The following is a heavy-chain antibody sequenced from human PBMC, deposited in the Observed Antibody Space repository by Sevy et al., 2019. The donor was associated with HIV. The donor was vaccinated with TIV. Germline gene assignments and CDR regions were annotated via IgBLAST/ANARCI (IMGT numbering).Heavy chain of an antibody. J-gene: IGHJ5*02. CDR1: GFTLSSVG. Sequence: GGSLRLSCAASGFTLSSVGIHWVRLTPGTGLEWLAFIEHDGNKYFYGASVKGRITTSRDNSKNTVSLQMNSLRVEDTAIYYCAKDYCIGNDCFLGWFDPRGQGTVVTVSS. D-gene: IGHD2-15*01. CDR3: AKDYCIGNDCFLGWFDP. V-gene: IGHV3-30*02. CDR2: IEHDGNKY.